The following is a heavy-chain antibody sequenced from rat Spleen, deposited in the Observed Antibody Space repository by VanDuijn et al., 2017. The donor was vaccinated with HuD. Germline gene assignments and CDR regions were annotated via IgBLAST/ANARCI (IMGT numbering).Heavy chain of an antibody. J-gene: IGHJ2*01. CDR1: GFTFSDYN. CDR2: ITNTGGST. V-gene: IGHV5-31*01. Sequence: EVQLVESGGDLVQPGRSLKLSCAASGFTFSDYNMAWIRQAPGKGLEWVASITNTGGSTYYPDSVKGRFTISRDNANSTLYLQMNSLRSEDTATYYCTRERTSLDYWGQGVMVTVSS. CDR3: TRERTSLDY. D-gene: IGHD2-1*01.